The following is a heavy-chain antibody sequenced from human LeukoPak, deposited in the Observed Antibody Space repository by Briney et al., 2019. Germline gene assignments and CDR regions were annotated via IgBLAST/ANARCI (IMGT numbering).Heavy chain of an antibody. CDR1: GFTFSSYE. CDR3: VRLRDFDY. CDR2: ISSSGSTI. J-gene: IGHJ4*02. V-gene: IGHV3-48*03. Sequence: LGGSLRLSCAASGFTFSSYEMNWVRQAPGKGLEWVSYISSSGSTIYYADSVKGRFTISRDNAKNSLYLQMNSLSAEDTAVYYCVRLRDFDYWGQGTLVTVSS. D-gene: IGHD4-17*01.